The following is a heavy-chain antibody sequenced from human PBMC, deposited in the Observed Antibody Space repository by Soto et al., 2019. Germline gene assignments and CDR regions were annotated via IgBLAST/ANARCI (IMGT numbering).Heavy chain of an antibody. CDR3: ARLRISTNNYKWFDP. V-gene: IGHV4-31*03. CDR1: GAALNSGNYY. J-gene: IGHJ5*02. Sequence: SETLSLTCSVSGAALNSGNYYWRWIRQVPGKGLEWIGHIYVTGAVDYNPSLRDRITISQDTSERQFSLNLRLVTAADTAVYYCARLRISTNNYKWFDPWGQGALVTVSS. CDR2: IYVTGAV. D-gene: IGHD1-20*01.